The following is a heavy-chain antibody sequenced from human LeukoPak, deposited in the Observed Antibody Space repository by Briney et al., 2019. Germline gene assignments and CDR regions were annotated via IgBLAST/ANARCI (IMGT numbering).Heavy chain of an antibody. CDR1: GGTFSSYA. V-gene: IGHV1-69*05. Sequence: ASVRVSCKASGGTFSSYAISWVRQAPGQGLEWMGRIIPIFGTANYAQKFQGRVTITTDESTSTAYMELSSLRSEDTAVYYCARGSLPIVVLPAALDDWGQGTLVTVSS. J-gene: IGHJ4*02. CDR2: IIPIFGTA. CDR3: ARGSLPIVVLPAALDD. D-gene: IGHD2-2*01.